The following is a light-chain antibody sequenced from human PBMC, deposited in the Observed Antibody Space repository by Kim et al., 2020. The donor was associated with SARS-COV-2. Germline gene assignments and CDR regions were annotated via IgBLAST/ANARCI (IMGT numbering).Light chain of an antibody. CDR3: QQYGSSLYS. V-gene: IGKV3-20*01. Sequence: LSPGERATLPCRADQGVDCSTLAWYRQRPGQAPRLLIQGVSNRATGIPDRFTGSGSGTDFILTISRLEPEDFAVYYCQQYGSSLYSFGQGTKL. CDR2: GVS. CDR1: QGVDCST. J-gene: IGKJ2*01.